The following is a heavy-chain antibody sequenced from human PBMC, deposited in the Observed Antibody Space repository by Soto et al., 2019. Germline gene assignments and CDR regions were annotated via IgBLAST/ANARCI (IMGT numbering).Heavy chain of an antibody. CDR3: AIXGSIAVAGYYYGNGMDV. CDR2: IYHSGST. Sequence: SETLSLTCAVSGGSISGSNWWSWVRQPPGKGLEWIGEIYHSGSTNYNPSLKSRVTISVDKSKNKFSLKLSSVNAADTAVYYFAIXGSIAVAGYYYGNGMDVWGQGTTVTVSS. CDR1: GGSISGSNW. V-gene: IGHV4-4*02. J-gene: IGHJ6*02. D-gene: IGHD6-19*01.